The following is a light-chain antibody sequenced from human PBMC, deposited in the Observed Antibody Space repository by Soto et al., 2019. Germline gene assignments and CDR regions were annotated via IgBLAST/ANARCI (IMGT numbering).Light chain of an antibody. CDR1: QSLLHSDGIAY. CDR3: MQGTHWPIT. V-gene: IGKV2-30*02. Sequence: DVVRTHSPLSLPVTVGQPEYISCSYNQSLLHSDGIAYFSWFQQRPGRSPRRLIYKVSNRDSGVPARFSGSGSGTDFALKISRVEAEDVGVYYCMQGTHWPITFGQGTRLEIK. J-gene: IGKJ5*01. CDR2: KVS.